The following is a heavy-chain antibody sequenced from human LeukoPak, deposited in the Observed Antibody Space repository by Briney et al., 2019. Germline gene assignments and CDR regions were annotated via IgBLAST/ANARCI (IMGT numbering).Heavy chain of an antibody. CDR1: GGTFSSYA. J-gene: IGHJ4*02. CDR3: ARDRWGTTVRGVPYFDY. V-gene: IGHV1-69*04. CDR2: IIPILGIA. D-gene: IGHD3-10*01. Sequence: SVKVSCKASGGTFSSYATSWVRQAPGQGLEWMGRIIPILGIANYAQKFQGRVTITADKSTSTAYMELSSLRSEDTAVYYCARDRWGTTVRGVPYFDYWGQGTLVTVSS.